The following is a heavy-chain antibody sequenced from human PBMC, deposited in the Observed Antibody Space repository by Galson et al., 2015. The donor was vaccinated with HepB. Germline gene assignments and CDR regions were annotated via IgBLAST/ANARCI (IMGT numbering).Heavy chain of an antibody. J-gene: IGHJ6*02. V-gene: IGHV1-69*06. D-gene: IGHD4-11*01. Sequence: SVKVSCKASGGTFSSYAISWVRQAPGQGLEWMGGIIPIFGTANYAQKFQGRVTITADKSTSTAYMELSGLRSEDTAVYYCASSDYIYYYYYYGMDVWGQGTTVTVSS. CDR2: IIPIFGTA. CDR1: GGTFSSYA. CDR3: ASSDYIYYYYYYGMDV.